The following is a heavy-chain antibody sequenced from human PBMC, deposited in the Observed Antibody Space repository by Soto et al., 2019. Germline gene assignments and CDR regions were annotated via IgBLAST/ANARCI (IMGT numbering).Heavy chain of an antibody. Sequence: VQLVESGGGVVQPGRSLRLSCAASEFTFSKFDMHWVRQAPGKGLEWVAVISYDGNNKYYADSVKGRFSISRDNSKNTLSLQINSLRAEDTAVYYCARGGAVPSAIGHYYYGMDVWGQGTTVTVSS. D-gene: IGHD2-2*02. CDR1: EFTFSKFD. J-gene: IGHJ6*02. CDR2: ISYDGNNK. CDR3: ARGGAVPSAIGHYYYGMDV. V-gene: IGHV3-30-3*01.